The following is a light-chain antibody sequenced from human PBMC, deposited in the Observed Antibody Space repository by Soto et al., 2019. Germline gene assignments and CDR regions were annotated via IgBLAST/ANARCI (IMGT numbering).Light chain of an antibody. CDR1: INDIGSHHY. CDR2: EVT. Sequence: QSVLTQPASVSGSPGQSITISCTGTINDIGSHHYVAWYQHHPGKAPKLIIYEVTHRPSGVSNRFSGSKSGNTASLTISGLQAEDEADYYCSSYTTTSTTFGGGTQLTVL. CDR3: SSYTTTSTT. J-gene: IGLJ3*02. V-gene: IGLV2-14*01.